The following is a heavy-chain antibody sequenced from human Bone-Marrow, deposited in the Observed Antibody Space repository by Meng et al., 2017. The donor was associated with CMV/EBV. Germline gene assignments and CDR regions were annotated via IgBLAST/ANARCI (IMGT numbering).Heavy chain of an antibody. CDR2: IYHSGST. CDR1: GGSISSSNW. D-gene: IGHD3-9*01. Sequence: SETLSLTCAVSGGSISSSNWWSWVRQPPGKGLEWIGEIYHSGSTNYNPSLKSRVTISVDKSKNQFSLKLSSVTAADTAVYYCARGPRYFDWLYTPRGDVWLDPWGQGTLVTVSS. CDR3: ARGPRYFDWLYTPRGDVWLDP. J-gene: IGHJ5*02. V-gene: IGHV4-4*02.